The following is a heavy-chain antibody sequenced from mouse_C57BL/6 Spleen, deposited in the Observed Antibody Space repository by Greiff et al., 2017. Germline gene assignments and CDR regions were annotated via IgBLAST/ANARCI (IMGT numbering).Heavy chain of an antibody. J-gene: IGHJ4*01. CDR1: GYTFTDYY. CDR3: ARRGSSGAMDY. CDR2: IYPGSGNT. V-gene: IGHV1-76*01. Sequence: VQGVESGAELVRPGASVKLSCKASGYTFTDYYINWVQQRPGQGLEWIARIYPGSGNTYYNEKFKGKATLTAEKSSSTAYMQLSSLTSEDSAVYFCARRGSSGAMDYWGQGASVTVAS. D-gene: IGHD3-2*02.